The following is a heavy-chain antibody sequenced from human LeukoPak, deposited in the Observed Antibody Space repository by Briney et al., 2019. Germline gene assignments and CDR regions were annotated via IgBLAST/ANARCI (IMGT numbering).Heavy chain of an antibody. CDR3: ARDAIVATIRGIFDY. D-gene: IGHD5-12*01. Sequence: ASVKVSCKASGYTFTSYAMHWVRQAPGQRLEWMGWINAGNGNTKYSQKFQGRVTITRDTSASTAYMELSSLRSEDTAVYYCARDAIVATIRGIFDYWGQGTLVTVSS. V-gene: IGHV1-3*01. CDR1: GYTFTSYA. J-gene: IGHJ4*02. CDR2: INAGNGNT.